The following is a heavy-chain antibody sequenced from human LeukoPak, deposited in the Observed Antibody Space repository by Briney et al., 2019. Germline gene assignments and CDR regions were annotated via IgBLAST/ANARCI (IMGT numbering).Heavy chain of an antibody. CDR1: GYTFTSYY. CDR3: ARDYCSSTSCLFDY. Sequence: ASVKVSCKTSGYTFTSYYVSWVRQAPGQGLEWMGRINPNSGDTNYAQKFQGRVAMTRDTSISTAFMELTRLRSDDTAVYYCARDYCSSTSCLFDYWGQGTLVTVSS. V-gene: IGHV1-2*06. J-gene: IGHJ4*02. D-gene: IGHD2-2*01. CDR2: INPNSGDT.